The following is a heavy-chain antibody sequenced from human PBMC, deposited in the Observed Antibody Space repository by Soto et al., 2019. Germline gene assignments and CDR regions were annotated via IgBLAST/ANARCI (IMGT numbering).Heavy chain of an antibody. CDR1: GGSISSSSYY. Sequence: PSETLSLTCTVSGGSISSSSYYWGWIRQPPGKGLVWVSRVKSDGTTTTYADFAKGRLIISRDNTKNTMYLQMNSLRVEDTAMYHCVRSDWFDPSGHGTLVTVSS. V-gene: IGHV3-74*03. J-gene: IGHJ5*02. CDR2: VKSDGTTT. CDR3: VRSDWFDP.